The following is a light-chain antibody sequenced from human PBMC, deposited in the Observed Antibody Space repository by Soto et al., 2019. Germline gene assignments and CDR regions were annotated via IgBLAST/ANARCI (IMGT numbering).Light chain of an antibody. Sequence: PGERDTLCCRASQSVSSYLAWYQQKPGQAPRLLIYDASNRATGIPARFSGSGSGTDFTLTISSLEPEDFAVYYCEQRSNWTPWTFGQGTKVEIK. CDR3: EQRSNWTPWT. CDR2: DAS. J-gene: IGKJ1*01. V-gene: IGKV3-11*01. CDR1: QSVSSY.